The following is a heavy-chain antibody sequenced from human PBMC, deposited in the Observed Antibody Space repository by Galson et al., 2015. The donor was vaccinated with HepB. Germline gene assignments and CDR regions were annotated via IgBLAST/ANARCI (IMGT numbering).Heavy chain of an antibody. V-gene: IGHV3-21*01. CDR1: GFTFSSYS. D-gene: IGHD1-1*01. Sequence: SLRLSCAASGFTFSSYSMNWVRQAPGKGLEWVSSISSSSSYIYYADSVKGRFTISRDNAKNSLYLQMNSLRAEDTAVYYCAICGVRLEPRCVDYWGQGTLVTVSS. J-gene: IGHJ4*02. CDR3: AICGVRLEPRCVDY. CDR2: ISSSSSYI.